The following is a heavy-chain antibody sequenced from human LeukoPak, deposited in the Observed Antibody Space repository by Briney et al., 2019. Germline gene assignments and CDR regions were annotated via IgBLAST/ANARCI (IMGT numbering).Heavy chain of an antibody. CDR1: GGSISSSNYY. J-gene: IGHJ2*01. Sequence: SETLSLTCTVSGGSISSSNYYWGWIRQPPGKGLEWIASIFYSGSTYYNASLKSRVSISVDTSNNQFSLKLTSVTAADTAVYYCSRSFGGIPPGWYFDLWGRGTLVTVSS. D-gene: IGHD4-23*01. CDR2: IFYSGST. V-gene: IGHV4-39*01. CDR3: SRSFGGIPPGWYFDL.